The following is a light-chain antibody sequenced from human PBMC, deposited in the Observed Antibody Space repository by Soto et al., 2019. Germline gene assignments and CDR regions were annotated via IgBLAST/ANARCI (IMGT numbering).Light chain of an antibody. CDR3: SSYAGSNNYV. J-gene: IGLJ1*01. Sequence: QSALTQPPSASVSPGQSVTISCTGTSSDVGDYNYVSWYQQHPGKAPKLMIYEVSKRPSGVPDRFSGSKSGNTASLTVSGLQAEDEADYYCSSYAGSNNYVFGTGTKVTVL. CDR2: EVS. V-gene: IGLV2-8*01. CDR1: SSDVGDYNY.